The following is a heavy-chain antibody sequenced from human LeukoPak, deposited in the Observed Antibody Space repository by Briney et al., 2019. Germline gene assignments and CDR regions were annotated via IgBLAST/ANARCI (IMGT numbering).Heavy chain of an antibody. D-gene: IGHD4-23*01. J-gene: IGHJ4*02. Sequence: SETLSLTCAVYGGSFSGYYWSWIRQPPGKGLEWIGEINYSGTTNYNPSLKSRVTISVDTSKSQFSLKLSSVTAADTAVYYCARAGKLPFDYWGQGIQVTVSS. CDR1: GGSFSGYY. CDR3: ARAGKLPFDY. V-gene: IGHV4-34*01. CDR2: INYSGTT.